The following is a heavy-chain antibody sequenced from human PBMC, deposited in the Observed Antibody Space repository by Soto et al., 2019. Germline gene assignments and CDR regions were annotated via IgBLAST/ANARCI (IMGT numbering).Heavy chain of an antibody. CDR2: IYTGGPT. Sequence: GGSLRLSCAASGVTVSSNYMSCVRQAPGKGLEWVSVIYTGGPTYYADSVKGRFTISRDNFKNTLYLQMTSLRAEDTAVYYCASSPRDFYFDYWGQGALVTVSS. CDR1: GVTVSSNY. CDR3: ASSPRDFYFDY. D-gene: IGHD3-3*01. V-gene: IGHV3-53*01. J-gene: IGHJ4*02.